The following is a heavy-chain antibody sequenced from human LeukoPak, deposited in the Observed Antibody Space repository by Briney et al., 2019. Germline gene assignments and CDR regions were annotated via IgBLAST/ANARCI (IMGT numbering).Heavy chain of an antibody. Sequence: GGSLRLSCAASGLHFSGTAMSWVRQAPGKGLEWVSRIDTDGSDRGYAESVKGRFTISRDNTKNTLYLQMDSLRVEDTAVYYCARGGFIVGANQYFQWWGQGTRVIVSS. CDR3: ARGGFIVGANQYFQW. CDR1: GLHFSGTA. J-gene: IGHJ4*02. V-gene: IGHV3-74*01. CDR2: IDTDGSDR. D-gene: IGHD3-16*02.